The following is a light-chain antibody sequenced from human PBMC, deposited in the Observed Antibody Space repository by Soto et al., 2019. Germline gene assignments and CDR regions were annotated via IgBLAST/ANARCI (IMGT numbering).Light chain of an antibody. CDR2: GAS. CDR3: QQYNKWPPGT. V-gene: IGKV3-15*01. Sequence: EIVMTQSPATLSVSPGERATLSCRASQTVNSNLAWYQHKPGQAPRLLIYGASTRATGIPARFSGSGSATEFTLTISSLQSEDFAVYYCQQYNKWPPGTFGQGSKVEIK. CDR1: QTVNSN. J-gene: IGKJ1*01.